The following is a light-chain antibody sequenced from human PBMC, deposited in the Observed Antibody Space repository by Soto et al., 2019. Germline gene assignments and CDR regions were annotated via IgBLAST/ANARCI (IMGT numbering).Light chain of an antibody. CDR2: DVS. CDR3: RSYTSSSTLEV. V-gene: IGLV2-14*01. CDR1: SSEVGGYNY. Sequence: QSVLTQPASVSGSPGQSITISFTGTSSEVGGYNYVSWYQQHPGKAPKLMIYDVSNRPSGVSNRFSGSKSGNTASLTISGLQPEDEADYYCRSYTSSSTLEVFGGGTKLTVL. J-gene: IGLJ2*01.